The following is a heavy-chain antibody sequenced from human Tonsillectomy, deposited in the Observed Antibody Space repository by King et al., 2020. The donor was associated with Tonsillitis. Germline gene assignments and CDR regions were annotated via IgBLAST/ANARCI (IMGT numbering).Heavy chain of an antibody. V-gene: IGHV3-30*04. D-gene: IGHD2-21*01. CDR3: ARDRPGVVVDY. Sequence: VQLVESGGGVVQPGRSLRLSCAASGFTFSTYAMHWVRQAPVKGLEWVALLSYDGSIKYNVDSVKGRFTVSRDNSKNTLYLQMDSLRTEDTAVYYCARDRPGVVVDYWGQGTLVTVSS. CDR1: GFTFSTYA. CDR2: LSYDGSIK. J-gene: IGHJ4*02.